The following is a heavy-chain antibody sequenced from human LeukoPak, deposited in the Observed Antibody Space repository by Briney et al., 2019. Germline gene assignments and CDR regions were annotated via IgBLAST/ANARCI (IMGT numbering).Heavy chain of an antibody. CDR1: GGSVSSYY. J-gene: IGHJ4*02. CDR3: AREIGQLGVRGYFDY. D-gene: IGHD6-6*01. Sequence: SETLSLTCTVSGGSVSSYYWTWIRQPPGKGLEWIGYIYYSGSTNYNPSLKSRVTISVDTSKNQFSLKLNSVTAADTAVYYCAREIGQLGVRGYFDYWGQGTLVTVSS. V-gene: IGHV4-59*02. CDR2: IYYSGST.